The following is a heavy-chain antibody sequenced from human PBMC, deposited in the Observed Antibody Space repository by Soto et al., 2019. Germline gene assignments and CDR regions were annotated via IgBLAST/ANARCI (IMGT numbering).Heavy chain of an antibody. Sequence: EVQLLESGGGLVQPGGSQRLSCAASGLTFIIYAMTWVRQAPGKGLEWASSISGSGDSTYYAASVKGRFTISRDTSKNTLYLQMNSLRAEDTAVYYCARGDMKFDYWGQGTLVTVSS. D-gene: IGHD3-16*01. CDR1: GLTFIIYA. J-gene: IGHJ4*02. CDR3: ARGDMKFDY. CDR2: ISGSGDST. V-gene: IGHV3-23*01.